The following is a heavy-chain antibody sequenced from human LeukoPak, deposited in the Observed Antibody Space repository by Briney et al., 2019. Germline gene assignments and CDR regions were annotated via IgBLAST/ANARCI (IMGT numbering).Heavy chain of an antibody. Sequence: ASVKVSCKASGYTFTSYAMNWVRQAPGQGLEWMGIINPGGGNANYAQKFQGRVTMTRDTSTSTVYMELSSLRSEDTAVYFCAREGSESPVGAMDYWGQGTLVTVSS. CDR3: AREGSESPVGAMDY. D-gene: IGHD1-26*01. CDR1: GYTFTSYA. J-gene: IGHJ4*02. V-gene: IGHV1-46*01. CDR2: INPGGGNA.